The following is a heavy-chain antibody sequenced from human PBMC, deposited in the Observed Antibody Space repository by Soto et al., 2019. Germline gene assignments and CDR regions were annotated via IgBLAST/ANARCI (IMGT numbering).Heavy chain of an antibody. Sequence: GGSLRLSCAASGFTFSSYGMHWVRQAPGKGLEWVAVIWYDGSNKYYADSVKGRFTISRDNSKNTLYLQMNSLRAEDTAVYYCARDHQYYDIGSLVMDVWGQGTTVTVSS. J-gene: IGHJ6*02. CDR2: IWYDGSNK. V-gene: IGHV3-33*01. CDR3: ARDHQYYDIGSLVMDV. D-gene: IGHD3-22*01. CDR1: GFTFSSYG.